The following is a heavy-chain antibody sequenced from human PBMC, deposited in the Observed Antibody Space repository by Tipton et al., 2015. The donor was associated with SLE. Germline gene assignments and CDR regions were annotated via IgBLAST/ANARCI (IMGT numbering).Heavy chain of an antibody. Sequence: TLSLTCTVSGVSIRTPTYYWGWIRQPPGKGLEWIGTISHSGNTYSHTSLESRVTISVDTSRNQFSLKLTSVTAADTAVYYCARLREELRWDSGSERPIAVDNWGQGTLVTVSS. J-gene: IGHJ4*02. D-gene: IGHD5-12*01. V-gene: IGHV4-39*07. CDR1: GVSIRTPTYY. CDR2: ISHSGNT. CDR3: ARLREELRWDSGSERPIAVDN.